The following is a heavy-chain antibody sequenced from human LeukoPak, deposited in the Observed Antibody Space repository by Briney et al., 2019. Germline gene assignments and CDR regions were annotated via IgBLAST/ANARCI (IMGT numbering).Heavy chain of an antibody. D-gene: IGHD3-16*01. J-gene: IGHJ6*02. CDR2: INHSGIN. V-gene: IGHV4-34*01. CDR3: AKKKVDVMGNQYYYYYGLDV. CDR1: GGSFSGYS. Sequence: SETLSLTCAFYGGSFSGYSLTWIRQPPGKGLEWIGDINHSGINHFNPSLKSRVTISADTSKKQVFLNLSSVTAADTAVYYCAKKKVDVMGNQYYYYYGLDVWGQGTTVTVSS.